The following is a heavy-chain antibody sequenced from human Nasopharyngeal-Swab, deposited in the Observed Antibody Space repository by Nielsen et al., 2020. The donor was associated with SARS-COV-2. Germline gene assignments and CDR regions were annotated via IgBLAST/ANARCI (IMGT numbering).Heavy chain of an antibody. CDR1: GYTLTELS. CDR2: FDPEDGET. D-gene: IGHD3-3*01. J-gene: IGHJ4*02. V-gene: IGHV1-24*01. Sequence: ASVNLSFKVSGYTLTELSIHCVRQAPGNRLEWMGGFDPEDGETIYAQKFQGRVTMTEDTSTDTAYMELSSLRSEDTAVYYCATLYGGLLSGILPIDYWGQGTLVTVSS. CDR3: ATLYGGLLSGILPIDY.